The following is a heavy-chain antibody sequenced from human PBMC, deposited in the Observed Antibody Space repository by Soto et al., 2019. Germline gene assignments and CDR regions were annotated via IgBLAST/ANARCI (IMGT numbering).Heavy chain of an antibody. CDR3: ARGRLFGEFLYTSPIYYYYYGMDV. CDR1: GYTFTSYD. V-gene: IGHV1-8*01. Sequence: ASVKVSCKASGYTFTSYDINWVRQATGQGLERMGWMNPNSGNTGYAQKFQGRVTMTRNTSISTAYMELSSLRSEDTAVYYCARGRLFGEFLYTSPIYYYYYGMDVWGQGTTVTVSS. J-gene: IGHJ6*02. CDR2: MNPNSGNT. D-gene: IGHD3-10*01.